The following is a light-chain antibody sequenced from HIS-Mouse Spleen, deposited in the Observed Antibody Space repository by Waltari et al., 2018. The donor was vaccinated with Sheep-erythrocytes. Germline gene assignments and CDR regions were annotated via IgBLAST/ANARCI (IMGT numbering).Light chain of an antibody. Sequence: QSVLTQPPSASGTPAQRVTSSLSGRSPNNGRKTENWYQQLPGTAPKLLIYSNNQRPSGVPDRFSGSKSGTSASLAISGLQSEDEADYYCAAWDDSLNGYVFGTGTKVTVL. CDR2: SNN. V-gene: IGLV1-44*01. CDR1: SPNNGRKT. J-gene: IGLJ1*01. CDR3: AAWDDSLNGYV.